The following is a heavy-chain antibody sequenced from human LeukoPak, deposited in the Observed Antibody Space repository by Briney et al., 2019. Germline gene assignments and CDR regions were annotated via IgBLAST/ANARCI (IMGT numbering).Heavy chain of an antibody. CDR2: IKQDGSEK. CDR1: GFTFSSYW. D-gene: IGHD1-26*01. V-gene: IGHV3-7*01. Sequence: SGGSLRLSCAASGFTFSSYWMSWVRQAPGKGLEWVANIKQDGSEKYYVDSVKGRFTISRDNAKNSLYLQMNSLRAEDTAVYYCARDPYSGSYGDYYYYYMDVWGKGTTVTIFS. J-gene: IGHJ6*03. CDR3: ARDPYSGSYGDYYYYYMDV.